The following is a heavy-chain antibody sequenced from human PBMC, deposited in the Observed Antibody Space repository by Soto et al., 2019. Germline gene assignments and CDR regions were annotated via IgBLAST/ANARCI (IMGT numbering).Heavy chain of an antibody. CDR3: ARSITMVRGTPRFMDV. CDR2: INTYNSNT. D-gene: IGHD3-10*01. J-gene: IGHJ6*02. CDR1: GYTFTSYG. V-gene: IGHV1-18*04. Sequence: QVQLVQSGVEVKKPGASVKVSCKASGYTFTSYGINWVRQAPGQGLEWMGWINTYNSNTSYARKLQGRVTMTTDTSTSTAYMELRSLRSDDTAVYYCARSITMVRGTPRFMDVWGQGTTVTVSS.